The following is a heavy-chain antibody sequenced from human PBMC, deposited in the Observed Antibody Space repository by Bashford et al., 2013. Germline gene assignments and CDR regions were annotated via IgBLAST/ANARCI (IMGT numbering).Heavy chain of an antibody. V-gene: IGHV1-2*02. CDR3: ATSIMVGATTEY. CDR2: INPNPNSGAT. D-gene: IGHD1-26*01. Sequence: ASVKVSCKASGYTFSDYYLHWVRQAPGQGLEWMGWINPNPNSGATKYAEMFQGRVTMTRDKTVSTAYMELRNLRHEDTATFYXATSIMVGATTEYWGQGTLVTVSS. CDR1: GYTFSDYY. J-gene: IGHJ4*02.